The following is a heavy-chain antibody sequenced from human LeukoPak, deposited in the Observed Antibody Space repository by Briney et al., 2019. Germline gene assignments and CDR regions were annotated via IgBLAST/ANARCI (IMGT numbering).Heavy chain of an antibody. CDR3: ARGYAQAEVTAPDY. CDR2: IYTAGTT. V-gene: IGHV3-53*01. Sequence: GGSLRLSCAASGFIVNSYYMSWFRLAPGKGLEWVSVIYTAGTTHYADSVRGRFIISRDYSKNTLNLQMNSLRAEDTAVYYCARGYAQAEVTAPDYWGQGILVTVSS. D-gene: IGHD1-14*01. CDR1: GFIVNSYY. J-gene: IGHJ4*02.